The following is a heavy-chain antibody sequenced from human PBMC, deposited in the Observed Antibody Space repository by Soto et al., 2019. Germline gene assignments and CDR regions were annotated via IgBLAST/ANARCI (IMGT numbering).Heavy chain of an antibody. J-gene: IGHJ4*02. V-gene: IGHV3-23*01. CDR2: INPSGDST. D-gene: IGHD6-13*01. CDR3: AKVDASTAGSFDY. Sequence: GGSLRLSCVASGFTFSRHGLSWVRQAPGKGLEWVSTINPSGDSTFYADSVKGRFTISRDNSKNTVYLQMNSLSVGDTAVYLCAKVDASTAGSFDYWGQGALVTV. CDR1: GFTFSRHG.